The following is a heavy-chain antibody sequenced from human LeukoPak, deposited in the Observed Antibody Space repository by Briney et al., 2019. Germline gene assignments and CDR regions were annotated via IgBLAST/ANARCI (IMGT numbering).Heavy chain of an antibody. CDR1: GFTFNNYG. CDR2: ISYDGSNK. V-gene: IGHV3-30*18. Sequence: GGSLRLSCAASGFTFNNYGIHWVRQAPGKGLEWVALISYDGSNKYYADSVKGRFTISRDNSKNTLYLQMNSLRAEDTAVYDCAKGYYYDSDGYYQHFDYWGQGTLVTVSS. CDR3: AKGYYYDSDGYYQHFDY. D-gene: IGHD3-22*01. J-gene: IGHJ4*02.